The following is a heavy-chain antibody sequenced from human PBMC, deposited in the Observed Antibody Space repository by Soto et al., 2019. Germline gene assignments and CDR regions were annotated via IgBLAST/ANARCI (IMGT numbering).Heavy chain of an antibody. CDR2: IWYDGSNK. V-gene: IGHV3-33*01. Sequence: PGGSLRLSCAASGFTFSSYGMHWVRQAPGKGLEWVAVIWYDGSNKYYADSVKGRFTISRDNSKNTLYLQMNSLRAEDTAVYYCARDPDASGGSFSDLSQPNWFDPWGQGTLVTVSS. J-gene: IGHJ5*02. CDR1: GFTFSSYG. CDR3: ARDPDASGGSFSDLSQPNWFDP. D-gene: IGHD2-15*01.